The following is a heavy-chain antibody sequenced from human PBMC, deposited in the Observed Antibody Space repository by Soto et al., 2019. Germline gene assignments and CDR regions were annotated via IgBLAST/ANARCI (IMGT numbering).Heavy chain of an antibody. CDR1: GFTFSSHN. V-gene: IGHV3-21*01. J-gene: IGHJ4*02. CDR2: ISTSGSYI. D-gene: IGHD4-17*01. CDR3: ARYSPGDNGLIAH. Sequence: EVQLVESGGGLVKPGGSLRLSCAASGFTFSSHNMNWVRQAPGKGLEWVSSISTSGSYIYYADSVKGRFTISRANAKSSLYLQMNSLRAADTAVYYCARYSPGDNGLIAHWGRGTLVTVSS.